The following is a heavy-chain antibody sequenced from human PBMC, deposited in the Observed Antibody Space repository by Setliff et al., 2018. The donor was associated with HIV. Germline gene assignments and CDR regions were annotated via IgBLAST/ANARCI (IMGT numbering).Heavy chain of an antibody. CDR3: ARDHSSSPLAVQ. CDR2: IYTSGTT. V-gene: IGHV4-61*02. Sequence: PSETLSLTCTVSGGSISSGSYYWNWIRQPAGKGLEWIGRIYTSGTTNYNPSLKSRVTISVDTSKNQFSLKLSSVTSADTAVYYCARDHSSSPLAVQWGQGTLVTVSS. D-gene: IGHD6-6*01. J-gene: IGHJ4*02. CDR1: GGSISSGSYY.